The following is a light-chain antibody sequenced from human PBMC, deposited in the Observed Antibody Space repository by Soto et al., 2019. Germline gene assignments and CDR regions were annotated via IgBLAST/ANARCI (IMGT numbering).Light chain of an antibody. V-gene: IGKV1-27*01. Sequence: DIQMTQSPSSLSASVGDRVTITCRVSQGISNYLAWYQQKPGKVPKLLIYAASTLQSGVPSRFSGSGSGTDFTLTISSLQPEDVATYYCQKYNSAPRTFGQGTTVDIK. J-gene: IGKJ1*01. CDR3: QKYNSAPRT. CDR2: AAS. CDR1: QGISNY.